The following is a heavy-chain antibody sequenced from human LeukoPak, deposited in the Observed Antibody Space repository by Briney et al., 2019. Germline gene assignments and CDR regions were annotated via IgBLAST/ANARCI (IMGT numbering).Heavy chain of an antibody. CDR1: GYSFSTYG. V-gene: IGHV1-18*01. D-gene: IGHD6-19*01. J-gene: IGHJ5*02. CDR3: ARFGYSSGWYRGYWFDP. Sequence: GASVKVSCKASGYSFSTYGISWVRQAPGQGLEWMGWISAYNGNTNYAQKLQGRVTMTTDTSTSTAYMELRSLRSDDTAVYYCARFGYSSGWYRGYWFDPWGQGTLVTVSS. CDR2: ISAYNGNT.